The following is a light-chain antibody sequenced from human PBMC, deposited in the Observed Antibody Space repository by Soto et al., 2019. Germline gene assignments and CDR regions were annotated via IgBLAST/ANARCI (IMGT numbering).Light chain of an antibody. CDR3: QQSGSSPMYT. V-gene: IGKV3-20*01. J-gene: IGKJ2*01. Sequence: EIVLTQSPGTLSLSPGERATLSCRASQSVSSSYLAWYQQKPGQAPRLLIYGSSSRATGIPDGFSGSGSGTDFTLTISRLEAEDFAVYYCQQSGSSPMYTFGQGTKQEIK. CDR1: QSVSSSY. CDR2: GSS.